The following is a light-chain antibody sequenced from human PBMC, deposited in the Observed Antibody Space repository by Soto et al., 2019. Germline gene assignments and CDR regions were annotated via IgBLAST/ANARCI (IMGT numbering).Light chain of an antibody. CDR2: WAS. V-gene: IGKV4-1*01. Sequence: DIVMTQSPDSLAVSLGERATINCKSSQSVLYSFNNKNYLTWYQKKPGQPPKLLIYWASTRQSGVLDRFGGSGSGTDFTLTISSRQAEDEPIYYFRESYSIPLTSGQGKRLEIK. J-gene: IGKJ5*01. CDR3: RESYSIPLT. CDR1: QSVLYSFNNKNY.